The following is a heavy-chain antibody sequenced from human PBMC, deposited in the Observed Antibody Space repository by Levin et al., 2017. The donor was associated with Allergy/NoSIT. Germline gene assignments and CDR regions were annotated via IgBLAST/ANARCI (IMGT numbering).Heavy chain of an antibody. CDR1: GFTFNNYA. CDR2: ISGSGSGT. CDR3: AKERFWSGYYRAFDY. D-gene: IGHD3-3*01. J-gene: IGHJ4*02. V-gene: IGHV3-23*01. Sequence: GESLKISCAASGFTFNNYAMTWVRQAPGKGLEWVSAISGSGSGTHYADSVKGRFTISRDNSKSTLYLQMNNVRVEDTAVYYCAKERFWSGYYRAFDYWGQGALVAVSS.